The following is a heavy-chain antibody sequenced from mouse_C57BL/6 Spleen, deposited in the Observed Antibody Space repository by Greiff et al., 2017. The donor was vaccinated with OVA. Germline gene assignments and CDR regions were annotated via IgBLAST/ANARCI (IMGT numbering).Heavy chain of an antibody. CDR1: GYTFTSYW. Sequence: VQLQQPGAELVKPGASVKLSCKASGYTFTSYWMQWVKQRPGQGLEWIGEIDPSDSYTNYNQKFKGKATLTVDTSSSTAYMQLSSLTSEDSAVYYCARGRRRYAMDYWGQGTSVTVSS. CDR3: ARGRRRYAMDY. J-gene: IGHJ4*01. V-gene: IGHV1-50*01. CDR2: IDPSDSYT.